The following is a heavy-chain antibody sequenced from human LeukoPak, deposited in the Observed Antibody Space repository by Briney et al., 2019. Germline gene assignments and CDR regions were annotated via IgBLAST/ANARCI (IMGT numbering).Heavy chain of an antibody. Sequence: SQTLSLTCAISGDSVSSNSVTWNWIRQSPSRGLEWLGRTYYRSKWFNDYAVSVKGRITINPDTSKNQFSLHLNSVTPEDPAVYYCGRAEHDWGSDYWGQGTLVTVSS. CDR1: GDSVSSNSVT. CDR2: TYYRSKWFN. CDR3: GRAEHDWGSDY. J-gene: IGHJ4*02. D-gene: IGHD3-9*01. V-gene: IGHV6-1*01.